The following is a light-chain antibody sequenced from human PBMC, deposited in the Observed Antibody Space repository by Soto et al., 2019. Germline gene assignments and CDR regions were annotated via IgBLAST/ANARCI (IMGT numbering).Light chain of an antibody. V-gene: IGLV1-40*01. CDR3: QSYDSGLSGSV. CDR2: GNS. CDR1: SSNIGAGYD. Sequence: QSVLTQAPSVSGAPGQRVTISCTGSSSNIGAGYDVHWYQQLPGTAPKLLIYGNSNRPSGVPDRFSGSKSGTSASLAITGLQAEDEADYCCQSYDSGLSGSVFGTGTKLTVL. J-gene: IGLJ1*01.